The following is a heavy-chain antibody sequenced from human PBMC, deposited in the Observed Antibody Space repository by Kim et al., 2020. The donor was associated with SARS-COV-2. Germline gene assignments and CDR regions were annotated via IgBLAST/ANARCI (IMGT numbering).Heavy chain of an antibody. CDR1: GFTFSSYA. D-gene: IGHD3-10*01. CDR2: ISGSGGST. CDR3: AKGGAYYYGSGANWFDP. J-gene: IGHJ5*02. Sequence: GGSLRLSCAASGFTFSSYAMSWVRQAPGKGLEWVSAISGSGGSTYYADSVKGRFTISRDNSKNTLYLQMNSLRAEDTAVYYCAKGGAYYYGSGANWFDPWGQGTLVTVSS. V-gene: IGHV3-23*01.